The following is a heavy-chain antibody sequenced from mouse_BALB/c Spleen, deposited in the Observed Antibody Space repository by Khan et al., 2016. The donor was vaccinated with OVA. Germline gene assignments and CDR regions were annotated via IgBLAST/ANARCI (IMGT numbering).Heavy chain of an antibody. CDR2: IDPFNGGS. J-gene: IGHJ3*01. CDR1: GYSFSTYY. Sequence: VQLQQSGPELMKPGASVKISCKASGYSFSTYYIHWVTRSHGKTLEWIGYIDPFNGGSTYNQNFQGKATLTVDKSSSTAYMHLTSLTSDDSAVYYCARHVSTAWFAYWGQGTLVTVSA. CDR3: ARHVSTAWFAY. V-gene: IGHV1S135*01. D-gene: IGHD1-1*01.